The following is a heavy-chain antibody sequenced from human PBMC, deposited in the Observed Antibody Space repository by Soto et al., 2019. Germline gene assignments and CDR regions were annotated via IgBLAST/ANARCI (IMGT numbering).Heavy chain of an antibody. Sequence: GGSLRLSCAASGFTFSNYAISWVRQAPGKGLEWVSAISYGGGTTYYADSVKGRFTISRDNSKNTLYLQMNSLRAEDTAVYYCAKNPGYYYDSTGYHFDYWGQGTLVTVSS. CDR1: GFTFSNYA. J-gene: IGHJ4*02. CDR2: ISYGGGTT. D-gene: IGHD3-22*01. CDR3: AKNPGYYYDSTGYHFDY. V-gene: IGHV3-23*01.